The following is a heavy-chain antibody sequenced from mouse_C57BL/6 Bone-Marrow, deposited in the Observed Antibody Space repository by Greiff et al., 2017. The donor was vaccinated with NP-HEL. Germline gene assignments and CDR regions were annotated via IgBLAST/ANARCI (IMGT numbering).Heavy chain of an antibody. CDR1: GFTFSNYW. D-gene: IGHD2-5*01. Sequence: DVKLQESGGGLVQPGGSLKLSCVASGFTFSNYWMNWVRQSPEKGLEWVAQIRLKSDNYATHYAVSVQLMFTSSRDYSKSSVYLQMNHLRAEDTGIYYCTGYYRNYYAMDYWGQGTSVTVSS. CDR2: IRLKSDNYAT. V-gene: IGHV6-3*01. CDR3: TGYYRNYYAMDY. J-gene: IGHJ4*01.